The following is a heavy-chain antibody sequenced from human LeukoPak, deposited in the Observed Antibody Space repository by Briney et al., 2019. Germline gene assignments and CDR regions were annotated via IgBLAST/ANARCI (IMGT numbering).Heavy chain of an antibody. V-gene: IGHV3-74*01. CDR2: ISRDGSYT. Sequence: GGSLRLSCAASGFTFSGYSMNWVGQAPGKWLVWVSHISRDGSYTNYADCVKGRFTISRDNANNTLYLQMNSLRAEDTAVYYCSRDLRGADDYWGQGTLVTVSS. J-gene: IGHJ4*02. CDR3: SRDLRGADDY. D-gene: IGHD1-26*01. CDR1: GFTFSGYS.